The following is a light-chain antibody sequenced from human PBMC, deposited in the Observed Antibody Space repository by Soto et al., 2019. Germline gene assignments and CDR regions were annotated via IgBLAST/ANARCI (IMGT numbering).Light chain of an antibody. CDR1: QSVSSSY. CDR2: GAS. V-gene: IGKV3-20*01. J-gene: IGKJ4*01. CDR3: QQYGSSPLT. Sequence: EIVLTQSPSNISLSXGERATLSXXXSQSVSSSYLAWYQQKPGQAPRLLIYGASSRATGIPDRFSGSGSGTDFTLTISRLEPEDFAVYYCQQYGSSPLTFGGGTKVDIK.